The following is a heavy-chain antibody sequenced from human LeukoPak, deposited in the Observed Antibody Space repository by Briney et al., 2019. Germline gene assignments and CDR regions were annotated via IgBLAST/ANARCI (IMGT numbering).Heavy chain of an antibody. V-gene: IGHV3-64*02. CDR3: ARGGQYSSSSNFDY. CDR2: ISSNGVST. Sequence: GGSLRLSCAASGFTFSSYGMHWVRQAPGKGLEYVSGISSNGVSTYYAESVKGRFTISRDNSKNTLYLQMGSLRAEDMAVYYCARGGQYSSSSNFDYWGQGTLVTVSS. J-gene: IGHJ4*02. CDR1: GFTFSSYG. D-gene: IGHD6-6*01.